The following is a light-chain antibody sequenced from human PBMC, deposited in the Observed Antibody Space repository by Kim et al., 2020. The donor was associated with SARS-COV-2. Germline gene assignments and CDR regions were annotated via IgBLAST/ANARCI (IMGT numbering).Light chain of an antibody. CDR1: SLRYHY. CDR2: GKN. J-gene: IGLJ2*01. V-gene: IGLV3-19*01. CDR3: SSRDTSGTRVV. Sequence: SSELTQDPAVSVALGQTVRITCQGDSLRYHYANWYQQKPGQAPVLVIYGKNKRPSGIPDRFSGSRSENTGSFTITGAQAEDEADYYCSSRDTSGTRVVFGGGTQLTVL.